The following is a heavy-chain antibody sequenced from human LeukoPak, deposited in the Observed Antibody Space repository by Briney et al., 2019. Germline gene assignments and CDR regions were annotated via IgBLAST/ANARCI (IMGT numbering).Heavy chain of an antibody. Sequence: PSETLSLTCTVSGGSFSSISYYWTWIRQPAGKGLEWIGRIYTSGSTNYNPSLKSRVTISVDTSKNQFSLKLSSVTAADTAVYYCARGSCSGGSCYSLYYYYMDVWGRGTTVTVSS. CDR2: IYTSGST. D-gene: IGHD2-15*01. V-gene: IGHV4-61*02. CDR1: GGSFSSISYY. J-gene: IGHJ6*03. CDR3: ARGSCSGGSCYSLYYYYMDV.